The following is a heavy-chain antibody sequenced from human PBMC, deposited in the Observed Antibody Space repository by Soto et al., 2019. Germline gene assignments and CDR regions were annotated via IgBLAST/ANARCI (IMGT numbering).Heavy chain of an antibody. V-gene: IGHV2-5*02. Sequence: QITLKESGPMLVKPTQTLTLTCTFSGFSLSTSGVGVGWIRQFPGEALEWLAVIYWDGDQRYSPSLKSRLTITKDTSKNQVVLTLTNMDPVDTATYFCTRTLWFGELSWGQGTLVTVSS. CDR1: GFSLSTSGVG. J-gene: IGHJ4*02. CDR2: IYWDGDQ. D-gene: IGHD3-10*01. CDR3: TRTLWFGELS.